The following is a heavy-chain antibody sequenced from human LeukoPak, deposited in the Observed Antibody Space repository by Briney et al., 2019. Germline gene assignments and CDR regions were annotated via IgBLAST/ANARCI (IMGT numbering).Heavy chain of an antibody. CDR1: GYTFTSYG. J-gene: IGHJ3*02. D-gene: IGHD6-13*01. CDR3: ARGKPGIAAAGPPFDI. CDR2: ISAYNGST. V-gene: IGHV1-18*01. Sequence: ASVRVSCKASGYTFTSYGISWVRQAPGQGLEWMGWISAYNGSTNYAQKLQGRVTMTTDTSTSTAYMELRSLRSDDTAVYYCARGKPGIAAAGPPFDIWGQGTMVTVSS.